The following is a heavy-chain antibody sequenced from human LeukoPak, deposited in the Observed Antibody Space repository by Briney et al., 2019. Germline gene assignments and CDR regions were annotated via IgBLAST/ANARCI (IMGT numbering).Heavy chain of an antibody. J-gene: IGHJ4*02. V-gene: IGHV3-30-3*01. D-gene: IGHD1-1*01. CDR3: ARAVTTTHFDY. Sequence: GRSLRLSCAASGFTFSSYAMHWVRQAPGKGLEWVAVISYDGSNKNYADSVKGRFTISRDNSKNTLYLQMNSLRAEDTAVYYCARAVTTTHFDYWGQGTMVTVSS. CDR1: GFTFSSYA. CDR2: ISYDGSNK.